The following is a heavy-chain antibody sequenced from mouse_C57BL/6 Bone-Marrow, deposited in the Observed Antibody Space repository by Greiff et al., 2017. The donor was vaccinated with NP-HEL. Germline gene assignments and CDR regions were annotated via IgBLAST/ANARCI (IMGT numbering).Heavy chain of an antibody. Sequence: QVQLQQPGAELVMPGASVKLSCKASGYTFTSYWMHWVKQRPGQGLEWIGEIDPSDSYTNYNQKFKGKSTLTVDKSSSTAYMQLSSLTSEDSAVYYCARWGDCYWYFDVWGTGTTVTVSS. J-gene: IGHJ1*03. CDR1: GYTFTSYW. CDR2: IDPSDSYT. D-gene: IGHD3-3*01. V-gene: IGHV1-69*01. CDR3: ARWGDCYWYFDV.